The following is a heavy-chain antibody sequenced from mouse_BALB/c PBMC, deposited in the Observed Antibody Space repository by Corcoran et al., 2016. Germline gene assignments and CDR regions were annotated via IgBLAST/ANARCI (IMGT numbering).Heavy chain of an antibody. Sequence: EVQLQQSGAELVKPGASVKLSCTASGFNIKDTYMHWVKQRPEQGLEWIGRIDPANGNTKYDPKFQGKATITADTSANTAYLQLSSLTSEDTAVYYCAKWEWYFDVWGAGTAVTVSS. CDR2: IDPANGNT. V-gene: IGHV14-3*02. J-gene: IGHJ1*01. D-gene: IGHD1-3*01. CDR1: GFNIKDTY. CDR3: AKWEWYFDV.